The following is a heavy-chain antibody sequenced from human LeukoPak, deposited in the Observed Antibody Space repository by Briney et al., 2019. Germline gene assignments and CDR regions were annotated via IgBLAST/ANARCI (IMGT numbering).Heavy chain of an antibody. D-gene: IGHD6-13*01. CDR2: IYPGDSDT. V-gene: IGHV5-51*01. Sequence: GESLKISCKGSGSSFAYHWIGWVRQMPGKGLDWMGIIYPGDSDTRYSPSFQGQVTISADKSISTAYLQWSSLKASDTAMYYCARAVAAAGQAWFDPWGQGTLVTVSS. CDR1: GSSFAYHW. J-gene: IGHJ5*02. CDR3: ARAVAAAGQAWFDP.